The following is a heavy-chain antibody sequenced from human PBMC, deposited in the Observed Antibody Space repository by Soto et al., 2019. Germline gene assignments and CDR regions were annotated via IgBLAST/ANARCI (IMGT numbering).Heavy chain of an antibody. CDR2: ISAYNGNT. CDR3: AIDTYYGSGSYYKSQKYYYYGMDV. V-gene: IGHV1-18*04. D-gene: IGHD3-10*01. CDR1: GYTFTSYG. Sequence: ASVKVSCKASGYTFTSYGISWVRQAPGQGLEWMGWISAYNGNTNYAQKLQGRGTMTTDTSTSTAYMELRSLRSDDTAVYYCAIDTYYGSGSYYKSQKYYYYGMDVWGQGTTVTVSS. J-gene: IGHJ6*02.